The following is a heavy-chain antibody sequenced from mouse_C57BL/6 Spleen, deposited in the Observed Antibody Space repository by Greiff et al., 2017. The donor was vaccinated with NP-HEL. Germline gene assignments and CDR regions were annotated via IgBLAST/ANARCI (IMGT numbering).Heavy chain of an antibody. J-gene: IGHJ1*03. Sequence: EVQLQQSGPELVQPGASVKISCKASGYTFTDYNMDWVQQSHGQSLEWIGDINPNNGGTIYNQKFKGKATLTVDKSSSTAYMELRSLTSEDTAVYYCARSPLGYSDVWGTGTTVTVSS. CDR3: ARSPLGYSDV. V-gene: IGHV1-18*01. CDR2: INPNNGGT. CDR1: GYTFTDYN.